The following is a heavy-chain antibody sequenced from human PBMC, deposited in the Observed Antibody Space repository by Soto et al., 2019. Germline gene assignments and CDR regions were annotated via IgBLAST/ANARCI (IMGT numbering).Heavy chain of an antibody. CDR3: TRDSFDGIYYYGMDV. CDR1: GITFRSNW. Sequence: GGSLTLSCAASGITFRSNWMHWVRQDPGKGLVWVSRINTDGSSTSYADSVKGRFTISRDNAKNTLYLQMNSLRAEDTAVYYCTRDSFDGIYYYGMDVWGQGTTVTVSS. J-gene: IGHJ6*02. D-gene: IGHD3-9*01. CDR2: INTDGSST. V-gene: IGHV3-74*01.